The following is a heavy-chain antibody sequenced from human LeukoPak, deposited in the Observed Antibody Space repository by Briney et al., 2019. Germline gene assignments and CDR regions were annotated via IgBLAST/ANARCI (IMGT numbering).Heavy chain of an antibody. CDR1: GASVSSHY. J-gene: IGHJ5*02. D-gene: IGHD3-10*01. V-gene: IGHV4-59*02. Sequence: SETLSLTCTVSGASVSSHYWNWIRQPPGKGLEWIGYIYYSGSTNYNPSLKSRVTISVDTSKNQFSLKPSSVTAADTAVYYCARGIDYYGSRQWFDPWGQGTLVTVSS. CDR2: IYYSGST. CDR3: ARGIDYYGSRQWFDP.